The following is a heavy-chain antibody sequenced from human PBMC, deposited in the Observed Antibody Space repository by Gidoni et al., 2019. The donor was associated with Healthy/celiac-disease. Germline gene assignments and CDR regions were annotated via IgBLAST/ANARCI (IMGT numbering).Heavy chain of an antibody. D-gene: IGHD2-2*01. V-gene: IGHV1-18*04. CDR2: ISAYNGNT. CDR3: ARGYCSSTSCYRPYYYGMDV. Sequence: QVQLVQSGAEVKKPGASVKVSCEASGYTFTSYGISWVRQAPGQGLEWMGWISAYNGNTNYAQKLQGRVTMTTDTSTSTAYMELRSLRSDDTAVYYCARGYCSSTSCYRPYYYGMDVWGQGTTVTVSS. CDR1: GYTFTSYG. J-gene: IGHJ6*02.